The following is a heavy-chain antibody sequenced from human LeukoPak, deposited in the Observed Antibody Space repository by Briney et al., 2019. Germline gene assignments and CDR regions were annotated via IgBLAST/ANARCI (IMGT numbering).Heavy chain of an antibody. D-gene: IGHD5-12*01. CDR2: ISYDGSNE. CDR3: ARAKIIEAITHMDV. J-gene: IGHJ6*02. CDR1: GFTFSSYA. V-gene: IGHV3-30*04. Sequence: GGSLRLSCAASGFTFSSYAMHWVRQAPGKGLEWVAVISYDGSNEYYADSVKGRFTIPRDNSKNTLYLQMNSLRSEDAAVYYCARAKIIEAITHMDVWGQGTTVTVSS.